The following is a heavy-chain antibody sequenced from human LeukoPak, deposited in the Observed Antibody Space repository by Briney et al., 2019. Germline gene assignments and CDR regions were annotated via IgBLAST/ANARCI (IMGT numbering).Heavy chain of an antibody. J-gene: IGHJ4*02. CDR3: ARQKDITMIVVVTPFDY. CDR2: IYYSGST. V-gene: IGHV4-39*01. D-gene: IGHD3-22*01. CDR1: GGSISSSSYY. Sequence: SETLSLTCTVSGGSISSSSYYWGWIRQPPGKGLEWIGSIYYSGSTYYNPSLKSRVTTSVDTSKNQFSLKLSSVTAADTAVYYCARQKDITMIVVVTPFDYWGQGTLVTVSS.